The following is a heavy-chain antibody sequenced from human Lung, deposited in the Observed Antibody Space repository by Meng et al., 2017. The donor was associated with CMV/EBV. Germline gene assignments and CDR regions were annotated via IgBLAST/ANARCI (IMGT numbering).Heavy chain of an antibody. J-gene: IGHJ6*02. CDR2: IGTAGDT. CDR3: ARSATVTTLGSRYGRDV. Sequence: GGSLRPSCAASGFTFSSYDMHWVRQATGKGLEWVSAIGTAGDTYYPGSVKGRFTISRENAKNSLYLQMNSLRAGDTAVYYCARSATVTTLGSRYGRDVWGQGTTITVSS. CDR1: GFTFSSYD. V-gene: IGHV3-13*01. D-gene: IGHD4-11*01.